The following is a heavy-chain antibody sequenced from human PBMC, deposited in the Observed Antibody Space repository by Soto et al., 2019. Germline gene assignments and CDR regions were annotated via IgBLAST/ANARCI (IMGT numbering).Heavy chain of an antibody. CDR2: IWYDGSYK. D-gene: IGHD3-22*01. V-gene: IGHV3-30*02. Sequence: GGSLRLSCAASGFTFNSYVMHWVRQAPGKGLEWVAVIWYDGSYKYYADSVKGRFTISRDNSKNTLYLQMDSLSGEDAAVYYCAKDTYYHDTSGYYIFDSWGQGT. CDR3: AKDTYYHDTSGYYIFDS. CDR1: GFTFNSYV. J-gene: IGHJ4*02.